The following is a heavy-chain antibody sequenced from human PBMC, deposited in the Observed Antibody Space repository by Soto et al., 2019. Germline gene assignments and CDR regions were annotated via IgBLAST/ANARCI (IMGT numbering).Heavy chain of an antibody. Sequence: SLRLSCAASGFTFSSHAMHWVRQAPGEGLEWVAIISYTGSNKYYADSVKGRFTISRDNSKTMLFLQMNSLRIEDTAVYYCARGDDRYYYYGMDVWGQGTKVTVSS. V-gene: IGHV3-30-3*01. CDR1: GFTFSSHA. J-gene: IGHJ6*02. CDR3: ARGDDRYYYYGMDV. D-gene: IGHD1-1*01. CDR2: ISYTGSNK.